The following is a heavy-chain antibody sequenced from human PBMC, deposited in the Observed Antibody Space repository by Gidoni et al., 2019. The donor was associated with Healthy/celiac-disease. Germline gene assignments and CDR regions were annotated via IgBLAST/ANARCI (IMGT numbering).Heavy chain of an antibody. CDR2: INPSGGST. J-gene: IGHJ4*02. D-gene: IGHD3-22*01. CDR1: GYTFPSYY. CDR3: AREEGDSSGYHEFDY. V-gene: IGHV1-46*01. Sequence: QVQLVQSGAEVKKPGVSVKVSCKASGYTFPSYYMHWVRQAPGQGLEWMGIINPSGGSTSYAQKFQGRVTMTRDTSTSTVYMELSSLRSEDTAVYYCAREEGDSSGYHEFDYWGQGTLVTVSS.